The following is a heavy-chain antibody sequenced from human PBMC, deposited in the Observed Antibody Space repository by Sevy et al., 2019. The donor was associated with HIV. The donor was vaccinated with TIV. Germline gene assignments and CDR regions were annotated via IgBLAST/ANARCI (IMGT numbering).Heavy chain of an antibody. CDR2: THADGRA. J-gene: IGHJ4*02. CDR1: GASISSNTW. CDR3: AREGTTAAFDS. Sequence: SETLSLTCAVSGASISSNTWWSWVRHSPGKGLQWIGETHADGRANYNPSLKSRVTISLDKSKNQFSLTVDSATAADTAVYYCAREGTTAAFDSWGQGTLVTVSS. D-gene: IGHD4-17*01. V-gene: IGHV4-4*02.